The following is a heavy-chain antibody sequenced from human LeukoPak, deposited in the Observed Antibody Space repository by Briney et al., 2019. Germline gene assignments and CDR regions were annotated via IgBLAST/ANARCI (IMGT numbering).Heavy chain of an antibody. J-gene: IGHJ4*02. V-gene: IGHV3-48*04. CDR2: ISSRSSTI. Sequence: GGSLRLSCAASGFTFSSYSMNWVRQAPGKGPEWVSYISSRSSTIYYADSVKGRFTISRDDAKNSLYLQMNSLRAEDTAVYYCARGGRGSGSYDYWGQGTLVTVSS. CDR1: GFTFSSYS. D-gene: IGHD3-10*01. CDR3: ARGGRGSGSYDY.